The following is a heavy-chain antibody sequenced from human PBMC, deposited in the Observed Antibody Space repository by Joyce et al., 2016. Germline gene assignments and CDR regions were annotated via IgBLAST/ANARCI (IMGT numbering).Heavy chain of an antibody. J-gene: IGHJ6*03. V-gene: IGHV3-48*01. CDR1: GFTFNTYS. Sequence: EVQLVESGGGLVQPGGSLRLSCAASGFTFNTYSMNWVRQAPGKGWEWVSYISRSSNTIYYVDSVKGRFTISRDNAKNSLYLQMNSLRAEDTAVYFCARATSYYFYYYMDVWGKGTTVTVSS. CDR3: ARATSYYFYYYMDV. CDR2: ISRSSNTI.